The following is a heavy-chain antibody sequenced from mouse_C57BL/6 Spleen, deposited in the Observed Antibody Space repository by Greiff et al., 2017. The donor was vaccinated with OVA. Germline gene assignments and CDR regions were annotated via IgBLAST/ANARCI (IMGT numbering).Heavy chain of an antibody. J-gene: IGHJ2*01. V-gene: IGHV1-39*01. D-gene: IGHD1-1*01. Sequence: VQLKESGPELVKPGASVKISCKASGYSFTDYNMNWVKQSNGKSLEWIGVLNPNYGTTSYNQKFKGKATLTVDQSSNTAYMQLNSLTSEDSSVYYCARERDYYGSSYFYCDYWGQGTTLTVSS. CDR1: GYSFTDYN. CDR2: LNPNYGTT. CDR3: ARERDYYGSSYFYCDY.